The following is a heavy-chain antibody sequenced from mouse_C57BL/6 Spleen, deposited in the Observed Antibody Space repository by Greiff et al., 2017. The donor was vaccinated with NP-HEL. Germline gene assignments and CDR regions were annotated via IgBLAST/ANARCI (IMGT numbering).Heavy chain of an antibody. Sequence: QVQLKESGAELVKPGASVKMSCKASGYTFTTYPIEWMKQNHGKSLEWIGNFHPYNDDTMYNEKFKGKATLTVEKSSSTVYLELSRLTSDDSAVYYGARMGYDEDYAMDYGGQGPSVTVSS. CDR3: ARMGYDEDYAMDY. J-gene: IGHJ4*01. CDR1: GYTFTTYP. CDR2: FHPYNDDT. D-gene: IGHD2-14*01. V-gene: IGHV1-47*01.